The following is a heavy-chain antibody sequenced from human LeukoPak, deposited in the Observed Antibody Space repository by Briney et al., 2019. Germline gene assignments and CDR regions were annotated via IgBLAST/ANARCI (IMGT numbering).Heavy chain of an antibody. CDR2: ISDRGGRT. Sequence: GSLRLSCAVSGITLSNYGMTWVRQAPGKGLEWVAGISDRGGRTNYADSVKGRFTISRDNPKNTLYLQMNSLRAEDTAVYFCAKRGVVIRVILVGFHKEAYYFDSWGQGVLVTVSS. CDR1: GITLSNYG. D-gene: IGHD3-22*01. J-gene: IGHJ4*02. CDR3: AKRGVVIRVILVGFHKEAYYFDS. V-gene: IGHV3-23*01.